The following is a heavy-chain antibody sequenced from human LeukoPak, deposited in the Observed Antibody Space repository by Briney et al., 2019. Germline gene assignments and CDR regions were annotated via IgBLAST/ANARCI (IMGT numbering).Heavy chain of an antibody. V-gene: IGHV4-34*01. D-gene: IGHD3-9*01. CDR1: GGSFSGYY. CDR2: INHSGST. Sequence: SETLSLTCAVYGGSFSGYYWSWIRQPPGKGLEWIGEINHSGSTNYNPSLKSRVTISVDTSKNQFSLKLSSVTAADTAVYYCGRGSVTGYYTFDYWGQGTLVTVSS. J-gene: IGHJ4*02. CDR3: GRGSVTGYYTFDY.